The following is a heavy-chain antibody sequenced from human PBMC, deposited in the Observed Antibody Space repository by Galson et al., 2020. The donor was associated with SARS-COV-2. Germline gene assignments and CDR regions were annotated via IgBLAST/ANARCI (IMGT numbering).Heavy chain of an antibody. CDR2: IYKSGSS. CDR3: VRHLFRLAMVDYYETDV. D-gene: IGHD5-18*01. J-gene: IGHJ6*02. V-gene: IGHV4-39*01. CDR1: GGSISSSKYY. Sequence: SETLSLTCTVSGGSISSSKYYWGWIRQSPGKGLEWIGSIYKSGSSYYKPSLKRRVTMSVDTSKNQFSLRLTSVTAADTAVYYCVRHLFRLAMVDYYETDVWGQGTTVTVSS.